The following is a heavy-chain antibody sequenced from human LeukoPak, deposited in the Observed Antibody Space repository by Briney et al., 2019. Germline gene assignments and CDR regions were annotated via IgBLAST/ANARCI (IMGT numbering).Heavy chain of an antibody. CDR1: GGSFSGYY. CDR2: INHSGST. J-gene: IGHJ5*02. Sequence: SETLSLTCAVYGGSFSGYYWSWIRQPPGKGLEWIGEINHSGSTNYNPSLKSRVTISVDTSKNQFSLKLSSVTAADTAVYYCARRPHYDFWSGYYHHNWFDPWGQGTLVTVSS. D-gene: IGHD3-3*01. V-gene: IGHV4-34*01. CDR3: ARRPHYDFWSGYYHHNWFDP.